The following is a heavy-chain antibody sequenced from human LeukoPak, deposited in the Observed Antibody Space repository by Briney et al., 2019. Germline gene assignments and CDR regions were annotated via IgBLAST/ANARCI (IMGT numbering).Heavy chain of an antibody. V-gene: IGHV1-18*01. D-gene: IGHD3-9*01. CDR2: ISAYNDNT. CDR3: ARVGTYYDILTGNRQLDH. J-gene: IGHJ4*02. Sequence: ASVKVSCKASGYTLITYGISWVRQAPGHGLEWMGLISAYNDNTNYPKKFQGRVTMTTDRSTSTAYMELRSLRSDDTAVYYCARVGTYYDILTGNRQLDHWGQGTLVTVSS. CDR1: GYTLITYG.